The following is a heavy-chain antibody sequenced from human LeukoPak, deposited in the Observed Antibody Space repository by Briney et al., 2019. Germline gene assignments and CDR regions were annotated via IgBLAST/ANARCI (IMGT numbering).Heavy chain of an antibody. D-gene: IGHD3-22*01. Sequence: PSETLSLTCAVYDGPFNDYYWSWIRQPPGKGLEWIGEINHSGSTRYNPSLKSRVTLLVDMSRKQFSLKLSSVTAADTAVYFCARAPHFFDTSGSRYYFDYWGQGALVTVSS. J-gene: IGHJ4*02. CDR1: DGPFNDYY. V-gene: IGHV4-34*01. CDR3: ARAPHFFDTSGSRYYFDY. CDR2: INHSGST.